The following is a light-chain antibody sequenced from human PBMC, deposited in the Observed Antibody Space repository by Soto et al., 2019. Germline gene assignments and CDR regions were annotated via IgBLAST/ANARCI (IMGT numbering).Light chain of an antibody. CDR2: GAS. CDR1: QSIRNSH. V-gene: IGKV3-20*01. J-gene: IGKJ4*01. CDR3: QQYDRSPL. Sequence: EIVLTQSPGALSLSPGERATLSCRASQSIRNSHSAWYQQKPGQAPRLLIYGASNRATGVSDRFSGSGSGTDFTLTIKRLEREDSAVYYCQQYDRSPLFGGGTKVEI.